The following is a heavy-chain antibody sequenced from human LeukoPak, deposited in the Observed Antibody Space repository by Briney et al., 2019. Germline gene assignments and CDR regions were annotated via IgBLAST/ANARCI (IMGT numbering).Heavy chain of an antibody. Sequence: SETLSLTCAVSGGSISSSNWWSWVRQPPGKGLEWIGEIYHSGSTNYNPSLKSRVTISVDKSKNQFSLSMTSVTAADTAVYFCATTWYYDSRGYLFDDWGHGTLVTVSS. V-gene: IGHV4-4*02. D-gene: IGHD3-22*01. CDR1: GGSISSSNW. CDR2: IYHSGST. CDR3: ATTWYYDSRGYLFDD. J-gene: IGHJ4*01.